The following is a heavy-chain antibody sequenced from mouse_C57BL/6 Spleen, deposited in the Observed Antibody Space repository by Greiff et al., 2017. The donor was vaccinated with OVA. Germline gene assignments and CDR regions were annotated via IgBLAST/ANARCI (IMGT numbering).Heavy chain of an antibody. CDR1: GYTFTSYW. V-gene: IGHV1-64*01. D-gene: IGHD2-4*01. CDR3: ARGGYYDFFDY. J-gene: IGHJ2*01. Sequence: QVQLQQPGAELVKPGASVKLSCKASGYTFTSYWMHWVKQRPGQGLEWIGMFHPNSGSTNYNEKFKSKATLTVDKSSSTAYMQLSSLTSEDSAVYYCARGGYYDFFDYWGQGTTLTVSS. CDR2: FHPNSGST.